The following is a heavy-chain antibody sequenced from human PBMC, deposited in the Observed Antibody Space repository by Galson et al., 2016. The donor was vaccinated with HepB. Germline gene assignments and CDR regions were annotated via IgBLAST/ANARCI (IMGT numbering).Heavy chain of an antibody. D-gene: IGHD2-15*01. J-gene: IGHJ4*02. CDR2: ITTRGAL. V-gene: IGHV3-11*01. Sequence: SLRLSCAASGFPLSDHYMAWIRQTPGKGLEWVSYITTRGALYYAESFKGRFTLSRDTAKSSIHLQMDRLTAEDTGLYYCARVPHCGSGSCSRFLDFWGQGTMVTVSS. CDR3: ARVPHCGSGSCSRFLDF. CDR1: GFPLSDHY.